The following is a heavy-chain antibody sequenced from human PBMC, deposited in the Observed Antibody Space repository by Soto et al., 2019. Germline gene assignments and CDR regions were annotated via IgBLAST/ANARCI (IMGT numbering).Heavy chain of an antibody. Sequence: ASVKVSCKTSGYTFSDYFIQWLRQAPGQGLEWVAWINPKTAATNYAKKFQDRVTLTSDTSFSTAYLELTRLRPDDTAIYYCARIKWGLDYYSGMDVWGQGTAVTVSS. CDR3: ARIKWGLDYYSGMDV. CDR1: GYTFSDYF. CDR2: INPKTAAT. D-gene: IGHD1-26*01. V-gene: IGHV1-2*02. J-gene: IGHJ6*02.